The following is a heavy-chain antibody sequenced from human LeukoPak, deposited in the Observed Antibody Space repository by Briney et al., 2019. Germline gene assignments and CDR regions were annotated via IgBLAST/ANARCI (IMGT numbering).Heavy chain of an antibody. CDR2: IWYDGSNK. Sequence: PGGSLRLSCAASGFTFSSYGMHWVRQAPGKGLEWVAVIWYDGSNKYYADSVKGRFTISRDNSKNTLYLQMNSLRAEDTAVYYCARDKYGSGSSYGMDVWGQGTTVTVSS. J-gene: IGHJ6*02. V-gene: IGHV3-33*01. CDR1: GFTFSSYG. D-gene: IGHD3-10*01. CDR3: ARDKYGSGSSYGMDV.